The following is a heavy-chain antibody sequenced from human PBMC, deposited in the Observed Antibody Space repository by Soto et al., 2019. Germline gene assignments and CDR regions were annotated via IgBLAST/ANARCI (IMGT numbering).Heavy chain of an antibody. J-gene: IGHJ3*02. CDR1: GFTFSSYS. V-gene: IGHV3-21*01. Sequence: GGSLRLSCAASGFTFSSYSMNWVRQAPGKGLEWVSSISSSSSYIYYADSVKGRFTISRDNAKNSLYLQMNSLRAEDTAVYYCARDAPTYDAFDIWGQGTMVTVSS. CDR2: ISSSSSYI. CDR3: ARDAPTYDAFDI.